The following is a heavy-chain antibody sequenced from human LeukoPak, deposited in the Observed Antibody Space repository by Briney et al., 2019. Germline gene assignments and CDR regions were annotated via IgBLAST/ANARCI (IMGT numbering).Heavy chain of an antibody. CDR1: GYTFTSYL. CDR3: AEEREGTYYFDY. V-gene: IGHV1-46*01. Sequence: ASVKVSCKASGYTFTSYLIHWVRQAPGQGLEWVGRVNPSGGSTIYAQRFQGRVTMTRDTSTSTVYMELTSLRSEDTAVYYCAEEREGTYYFDYWGQGTLVTVSS. CDR2: VNPSGGST. D-gene: IGHD1-26*01. J-gene: IGHJ4*02.